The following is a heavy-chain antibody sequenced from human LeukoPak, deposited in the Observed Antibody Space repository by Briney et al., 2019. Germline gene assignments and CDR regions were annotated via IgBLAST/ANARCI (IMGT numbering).Heavy chain of an antibody. Sequence: PSETLTLTCTVSGGSSSSYYWSWIRQPPGKVLEWIGYIYYSGSANYNPSLKSRVTISVDTSKNQFSLKLSSVTAADTAVYYCARRIGSWVVAAGYFDLWGRGTLVTVSS. CDR3: ARRIGSWVVAAGYFDL. V-gene: IGHV4-59*08. CDR1: GGSSSSYY. CDR2: IYYSGSA. J-gene: IGHJ2*01. D-gene: IGHD2-15*01.